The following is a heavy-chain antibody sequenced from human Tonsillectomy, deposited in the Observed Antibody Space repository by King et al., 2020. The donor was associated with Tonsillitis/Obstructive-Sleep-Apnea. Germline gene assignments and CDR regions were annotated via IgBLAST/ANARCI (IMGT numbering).Heavy chain of an antibody. V-gene: IGHV4-39*01. D-gene: IGHD3/OR15-3a*01. CDR3: VGHAQDSNSYYSMDV. CDR2: IYYNGDT. Sequence: QLQESGPGLVKPSETLSLTCSVAGGSISSREYYWGWIRQPPGKGLEWIASIYYNGDTNYNPSLKSRVTISVDTSKNQFSLKLTSVTAADTSVFYCVGHAQDSNSYYSMDVWGKGTTVTVSS. J-gene: IGHJ6*03. CDR1: GGSISSREYY.